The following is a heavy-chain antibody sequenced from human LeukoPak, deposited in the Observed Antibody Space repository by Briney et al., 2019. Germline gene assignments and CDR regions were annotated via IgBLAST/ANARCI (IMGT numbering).Heavy chain of an antibody. CDR3: ARDRDALRYFDWLFFRGIFDY. Sequence: ASVKVSCKASGYTFTSYGVSWVRQAPGQGLEWMGWISAYNGNTNYAQKLQGRVTMTTDTSTSTAYMELRSLRSDDTAVYYCARDRDALRYFDWLFFRGIFDYWGQGTLVTVSS. CDR2: ISAYNGNT. J-gene: IGHJ4*02. V-gene: IGHV1-18*01. D-gene: IGHD3-9*01. CDR1: GYTFTSYG.